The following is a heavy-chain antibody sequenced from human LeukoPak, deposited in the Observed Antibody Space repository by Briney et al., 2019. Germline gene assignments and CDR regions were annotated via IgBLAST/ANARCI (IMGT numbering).Heavy chain of an antibody. CDR2: ISAYTVNT. J-gene: IGHJ6*03. D-gene: IGHD2/OR15-2a*01. CDR3: ARDCKEGLWNYYYYYYMDV. V-gene: IGHV1-18*01. Sequence: ASVKVSCKASGYSFTSYDISWVRQAPGQGLEWMGWISAYTVNTDSAQKFQGRVTMTTDTSTSTAYMELRSLRSDDTAVYYCARDCKEGLWNYYYYYYMDVWGKGTTVTVSS. CDR1: GYSFTSYD.